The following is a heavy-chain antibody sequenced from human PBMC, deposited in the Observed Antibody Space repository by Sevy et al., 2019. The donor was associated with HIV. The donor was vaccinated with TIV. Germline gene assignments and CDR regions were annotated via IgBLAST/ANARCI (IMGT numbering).Heavy chain of an antibody. D-gene: IGHD3-10*02. CDR3: ARSLNNYDGGVYQMGLDY. CDR2: IYDSGIT. CDR1: GDSLSGYQ. Sequence: SETLSLGCTVSGDSLSGYQWNWIRQSPGKGLEWIGYIYDSGITNYNPSLKSRVTISVDTSKNQFSLNLNSVTAADTAVYYCARSLNNYDGGVYQMGLDYWGQGTLVTVSS. J-gene: IGHJ4*02. V-gene: IGHV4-59*01.